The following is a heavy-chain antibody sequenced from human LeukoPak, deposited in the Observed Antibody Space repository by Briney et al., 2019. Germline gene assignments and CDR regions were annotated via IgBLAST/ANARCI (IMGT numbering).Heavy chain of an antibody. Sequence: PGGSLRLSCAASGFIFSDHYMGWIRQAPGKALEWVSYIDKSGTNIDYADSVKGRFTVSRDNTRNSLFLQMNSLSAEDTAVYFCAREERRLYGNPDHWGKGTLVTVSS. CDR1: GFIFSDHY. CDR3: AREERRLYGNPDH. CDR2: IDKSGTNI. J-gene: IGHJ4*02. V-gene: IGHV3-11*01. D-gene: IGHD2/OR15-2a*01.